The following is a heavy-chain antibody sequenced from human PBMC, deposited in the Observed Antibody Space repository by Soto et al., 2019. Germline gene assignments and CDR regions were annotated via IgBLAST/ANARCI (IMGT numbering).Heavy chain of an antibody. D-gene: IGHD3-22*01. CDR2: IIPIFGTA. CDR3: ARGGSSYYYDSSGYHDAFDI. J-gene: IGHJ3*02. CDR1: GGTCSSYA. V-gene: IGHV1-69*13. Sequence: SVKVSCKASGGTCSSYAISWVRQAPGQGLEWMGGIIPIFGTANYAQKFQGRVTITADESTSTAYMELSSLRSEDTAVYYCARGGSSYYYDSSGYHDAFDIWGQGTMVTVSS.